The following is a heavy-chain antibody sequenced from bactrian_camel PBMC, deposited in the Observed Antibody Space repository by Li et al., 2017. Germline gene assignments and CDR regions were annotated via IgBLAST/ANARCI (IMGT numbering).Heavy chain of an antibody. CDR3: AASDGDYCGGSWSRLAY. Sequence: HVQLVESGGGSVQAGGSLRLSCKLSGDTSESYCVGWFRQPPGKGREEVASIEDIGTSYYADSVKGRFTISEDKSKDELYLQMNSLKPEDTAIYYCAASDGDYCGGSWSRLAYWGQGTQVTVS. CDR1: GDTSESYC. CDR2: IEDIGTS. J-gene: IGHJ4*01. V-gene: IGHV3-2*01. D-gene: IGHD2*01.